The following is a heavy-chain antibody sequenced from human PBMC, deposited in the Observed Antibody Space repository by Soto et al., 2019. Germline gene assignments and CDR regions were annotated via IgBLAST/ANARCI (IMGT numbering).Heavy chain of an antibody. D-gene: IGHD3-3*02. Sequence: QVKMLQSGPELKKPGASVKVSCKASGYTFTNYGISWVRQAPGQGLEWMGWISAYNGNTNYAEKFQGRVTMTTDTSTSTAYMELRTLRSDDTAVYYCARAGGELLFSIDYWGQGTLVTVSS. CDR1: GYTFTNYG. CDR2: ISAYNGNT. CDR3: ARAGGELLFSIDY. J-gene: IGHJ4*02. V-gene: IGHV1-18*04.